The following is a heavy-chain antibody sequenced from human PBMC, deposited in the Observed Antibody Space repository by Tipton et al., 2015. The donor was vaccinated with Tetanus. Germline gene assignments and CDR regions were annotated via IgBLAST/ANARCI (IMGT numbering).Heavy chain of an antibody. CDR3: ARDGYNYVPFDY. CDR1: GFTLNSYA. J-gene: IGHJ4*02. V-gene: IGHV3-23*01. D-gene: IGHD5-24*01. CDR2: ISGTGGNT. Sequence: LRLSCAASGFTLNSYAMHWVRQAPGKGLEWVSFISGTGGNTYYADSVKGRFSISRDNSKNTLYLQMNTLRAEDTAVYYCARDGYNYVPFDYWGQGTLVTVSS.